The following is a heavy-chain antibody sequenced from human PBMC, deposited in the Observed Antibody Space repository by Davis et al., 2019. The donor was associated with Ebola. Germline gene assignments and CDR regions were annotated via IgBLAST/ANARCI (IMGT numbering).Heavy chain of an antibody. Sequence: PSETLSLTCAVSGGSFNDYFWTWIRQPPGKGLEWLGEVSHYGATNYNPSLKSRITVSGDASKNQVSLRLNSVTAADTAVYFCTRGPTLQLVSFGQWFDPWGQGTLVIVSS. D-gene: IGHD6-6*01. J-gene: IGHJ5*02. CDR2: VSHYGAT. CDR1: GGSFNDYF. CDR3: TRGPTLQLVSFGQWFDP. V-gene: IGHV4-34*01.